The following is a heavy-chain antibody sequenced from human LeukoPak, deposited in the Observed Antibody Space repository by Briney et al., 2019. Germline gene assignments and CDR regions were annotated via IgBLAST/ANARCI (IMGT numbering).Heavy chain of an antibody. Sequence: GESLKISCKGSGYSFTSYWIGWVRQMPGKGLEWMGIIYPGDSDTRYNPSFQGQVTISADKSISTAYLQWSSLKASDTAMYYCASSLGATLSAFDIWGQGTMVTVSS. J-gene: IGHJ3*02. V-gene: IGHV5-51*01. CDR3: ASSLGATLSAFDI. D-gene: IGHD1-26*01. CDR2: IYPGDSDT. CDR1: GYSFTSYW.